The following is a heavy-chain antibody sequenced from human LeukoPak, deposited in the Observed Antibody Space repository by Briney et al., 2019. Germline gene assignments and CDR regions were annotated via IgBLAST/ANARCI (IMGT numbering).Heavy chain of an antibody. J-gene: IGHJ4*02. CDR3: AREIFGSGSYPDC. V-gene: IGHV3-33*01. D-gene: IGHD3-10*01. CDR1: GFTFSTYA. CDR2: IWHDASHT. Sequence: QSGGSLRLSCAASGFTFSTYAMHWVRHAPGKGLEWVALIWHDASHTFYTDSVKGRFTISRDNSKNTVYLQMNSLGGEDTAVYYCAREIFGSGSYPDCWGQGTLVTVSS.